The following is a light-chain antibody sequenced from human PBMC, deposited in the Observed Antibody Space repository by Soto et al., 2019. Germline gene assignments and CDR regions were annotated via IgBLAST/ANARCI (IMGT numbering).Light chain of an antibody. J-gene: IGLJ3*02. CDR2: YDD. V-gene: IGLV1-44*01. CDR3: AAWDDSLNGWV. CDR1: SSNIGSNY. Sequence: QSVLTQPPSASGTPGQRLIISCSGRSSNIGSNYVYWYQQLPGTAPKLLIYYDDLLPSGVSDRFSGSKSGTSASLAISGLQAEDEADYYCAAWDDSLNGWVFGGGTKLTVL.